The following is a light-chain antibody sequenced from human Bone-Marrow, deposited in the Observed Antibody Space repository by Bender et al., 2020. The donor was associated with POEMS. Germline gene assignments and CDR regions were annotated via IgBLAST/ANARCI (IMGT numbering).Light chain of an antibody. V-gene: IGLV2-8*01. CDR1: TNDVGDYNY. Sequence: QSALTQPPSASGSPGQSVTISCTGTTNDVGDYNYVSWYQHHPGKAPKLMIFEVSKRPSGVPDRFSGSKSGNTASLTVSGLQAEDEADYYCSSYTSSATLVFGGGTKVTVL. CDR2: EVS. CDR3: SSYTSSATLV. J-gene: IGLJ2*01.